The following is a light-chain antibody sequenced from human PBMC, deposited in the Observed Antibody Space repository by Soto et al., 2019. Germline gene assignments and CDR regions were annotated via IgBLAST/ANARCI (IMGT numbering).Light chain of an antibody. CDR3: QQYGSSRT. Sequence: ILLKEVPRNLSFSPRERATPFLMASQSVGSSYLAWYQQKPGQAPRLLIYGASSRATGIPDRFSGSGSGTDFTLTISRLEPEDFAVYYCQQYGSSRTFGQGTKVDNK. V-gene: IGKV3-20*01. CDR2: GAS. CDR1: QSVGSSY. J-gene: IGKJ1*01.